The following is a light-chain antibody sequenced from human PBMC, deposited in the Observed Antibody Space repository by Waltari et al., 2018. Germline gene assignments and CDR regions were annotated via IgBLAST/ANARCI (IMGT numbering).Light chain of an antibody. Sequence: VILTQSPATLSLSPGERATLSCRASQSVTSYLAWYQQRPGQAPRLLISGASSRATGIPDRFSGSGSGTEFTLTISSLEPEDFAVYYCQRYDGSPPTFGPGTKVEIK. CDR3: QRYDGSPPT. CDR2: GAS. V-gene: IGKV3-20*01. J-gene: IGKJ1*01. CDR1: QSVTSY.